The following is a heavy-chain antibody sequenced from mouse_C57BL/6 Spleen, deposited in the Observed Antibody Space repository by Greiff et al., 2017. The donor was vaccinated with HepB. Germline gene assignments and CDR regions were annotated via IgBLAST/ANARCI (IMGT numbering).Heavy chain of an antibody. CDR1: GYTFTDYY. J-gene: IGHJ4*01. D-gene: IGHD2-5*01. V-gene: IGHV1-26*01. CDR3: ARGRLYYSNYEDAMDY. CDR2: INPNNGGT. Sequence: EVQLQQSGPELVKPGASVKISCKASGYTFTDYYMNWVKQSHGKSLEWIGDINPNNGGTSYNQKFKGKATLTVDKSSSTAYMELRSLTSEDSAVYYCARGRLYYSNYEDAMDYWGQGTSVTVSS.